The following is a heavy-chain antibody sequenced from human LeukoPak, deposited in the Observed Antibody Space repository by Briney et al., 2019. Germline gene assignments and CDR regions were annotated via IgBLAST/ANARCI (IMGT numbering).Heavy chain of an antibody. V-gene: IGHV3-49*04. Sequence: GGSLRLSCTASGFTFGDHAMGWVRQAPGKGLEWVGFIRSKTYRGTTEYAASVKGRFTISRDDSKSIAYLQMNSLKTEDTAVYYCTRGPIQLWPYYGMDVWGQGTTVTVSS. CDR3: TRGPIQLWPYYGMDV. CDR1: GFTFGDHA. CDR2: IRSKTYRGTT. D-gene: IGHD5-18*01. J-gene: IGHJ6*02.